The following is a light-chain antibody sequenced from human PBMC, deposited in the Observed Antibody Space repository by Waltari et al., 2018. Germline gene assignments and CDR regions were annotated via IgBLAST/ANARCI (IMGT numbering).Light chain of an antibody. V-gene: IGLV3-1*01. CDR1: KLGDKY. CDR3: QAWDSGTAV. CDR2: QDG. J-gene: IGLJ3*02. Sequence: SYDLTQTPSMSVSPGQTAIITCSGDKLGDKYVCWYQQKSGQSPALVIYQDGRRPSGIPERFSGCNSGNTATLTISGTLIMDEAVYYCQAWDSGTAVFGGGTRLTVL.